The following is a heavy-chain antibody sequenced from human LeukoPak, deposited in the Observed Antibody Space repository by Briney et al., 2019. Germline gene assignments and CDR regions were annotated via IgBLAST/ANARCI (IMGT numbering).Heavy chain of an antibody. CDR2: ISYDGSNK. V-gene: IGHV3-30-3*01. CDR3: ARDPGYSSSGGDY. Sequence: QPGRSLRLSCAASGFTFSSYAMHWVRQAPGKGLEWVAVISYDGSNKYYADSVKGRFTISRDNSKNTLCLQMNSLRAEDTAVYYCARDPGYSSSGGDYWGQGTLVTVSS. CDR1: GFTFSSYA. J-gene: IGHJ4*02. D-gene: IGHD6-13*01.